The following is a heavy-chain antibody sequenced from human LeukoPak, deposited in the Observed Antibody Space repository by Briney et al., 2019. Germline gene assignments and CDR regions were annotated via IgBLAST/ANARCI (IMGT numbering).Heavy chain of an antibody. CDR2: IYYSGST. Sequence: SETLSLTCTVSGVSISSYYWSWIRQPPGKGLEWIGYIYYSGSTNYNPSLKSRVTISVDTSKNQFSLKLSSVTAADTAVYYCARDPADKIRFGVNDAFDIWGQGTMVTVSS. CDR3: ARDPADKIRFGVNDAFDI. CDR1: GVSISSYY. V-gene: IGHV4-59*01. D-gene: IGHD3-3*01. J-gene: IGHJ3*02.